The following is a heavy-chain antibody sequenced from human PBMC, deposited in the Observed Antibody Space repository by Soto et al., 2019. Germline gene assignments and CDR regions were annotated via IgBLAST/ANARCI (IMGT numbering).Heavy chain of an antibody. CDR1: GFTFSDYW. CDR2: IKQDGSEK. CDR3: ARGAGVTTAFD. D-gene: IGHD4-17*01. V-gene: IGHV3-7*01. J-gene: IGHJ4*02. Sequence: ESGGGLVQPGGSLRLSCTASGFTFSDYWMTWVRQAPGKGLEWVANIKQDGSEKYYVDSVKGRFTISRDNAKKSLYLQMNSLRADDTALYYCARGAGVTTAFDGGQGTLVTVSS.